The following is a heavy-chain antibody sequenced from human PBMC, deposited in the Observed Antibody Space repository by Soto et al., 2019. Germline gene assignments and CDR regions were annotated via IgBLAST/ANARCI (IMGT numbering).Heavy chain of an antibody. CDR2: IFPGDSDT. J-gene: IGHJ6*02. Sequence: PGESLKISCKGSGYNFTTFWIGWVRQMPGKGLEWMGTIFPGDSDTRYSPSFQGQVTISADKSISTAYLQWSSLKASDTAMYYCARHGGLLLWFGEKLRDYGMDVWGQGTTVTVSS. CDR1: GYNFTTFW. D-gene: IGHD3-10*01. V-gene: IGHV5-51*01. CDR3: ARHGGLLLWFGEKLRDYGMDV.